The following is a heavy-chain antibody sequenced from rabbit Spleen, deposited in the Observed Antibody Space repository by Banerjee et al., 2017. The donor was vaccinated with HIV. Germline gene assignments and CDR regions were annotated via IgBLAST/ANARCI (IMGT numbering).Heavy chain of an antibody. Sequence: QEQLVESGGGLVQPGGSLALTCKASGFSFNNNDVICWVRQAPGKGLEWIACINATTVTAVYATWAKGRFTISRTSSPTVTLQMTSLTAADTATYFCARDLVGVIGWNFSLWGQGTLVTVS. J-gene: IGHJ4*01. CDR3: ARDLVGVIGWNFSL. CDR2: INATTVTA. V-gene: IGHV1S45*01. CDR1: GFSFNNNDV. D-gene: IGHD1-1*01.